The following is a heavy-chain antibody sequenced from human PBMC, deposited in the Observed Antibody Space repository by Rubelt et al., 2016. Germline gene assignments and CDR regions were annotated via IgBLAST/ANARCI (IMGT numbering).Heavy chain of an antibody. CDR1: GFTFSSYG. J-gene: IGHJ4*02. CDR2: ISYDGSNK. Sequence: RLSCAASGFTFSSYGMHWVRQAPGKGLEWVAVISYDGSNKYYADSVKGRFTISRDNSKNTLYLQMNSLRAEDTAVYYCARNDYGGNSGYWGQGTLVTVSS. D-gene: IGHD4-23*01. V-gene: IGHV3-30*03. CDR3: ARNDYGGNSGY.